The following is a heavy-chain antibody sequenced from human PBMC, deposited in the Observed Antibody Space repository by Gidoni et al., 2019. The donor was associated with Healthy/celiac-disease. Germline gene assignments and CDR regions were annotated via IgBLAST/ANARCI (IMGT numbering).Heavy chain of an antibody. V-gene: IGHV4-59*01. CDR1: GGSISSYY. CDR3: ARRADAFDI. Sequence: QVQLQESGPGLVKPSETLSLICPVSGGSISSYYCSWIRQPPGKGLEWIGYIYYSGSTNYNPSLKSRVTISVDTSKNQFSLKLSSVTAADTAVYYCARRADAFDIWGQGTMVTVSS. CDR2: IYYSGST. J-gene: IGHJ3*02.